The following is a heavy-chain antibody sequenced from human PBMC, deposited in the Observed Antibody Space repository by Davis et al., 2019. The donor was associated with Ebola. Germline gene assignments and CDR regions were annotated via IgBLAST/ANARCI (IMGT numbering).Heavy chain of an antibody. J-gene: IGHJ4*02. V-gene: IGHV3-23*01. D-gene: IGHD3-3*02. CDR3: ALAGK. Sequence: PGGSLRLSCAASGFTFSNYAMSWVRQAPGGGLEWVSGISATGADIKYADSVRGRFSISRDDSKNTLYLQMDSLRVEDTAVYYCALAGKWGQGTLVIVSS. CDR2: ISATGADI. CDR1: GFTFSNYA.